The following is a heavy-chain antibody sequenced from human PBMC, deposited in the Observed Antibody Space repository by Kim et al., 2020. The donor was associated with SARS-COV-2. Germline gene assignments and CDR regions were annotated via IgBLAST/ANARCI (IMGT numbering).Heavy chain of an antibody. CDR1: GYTFTSYA. CDR2: INAGNGNT. J-gene: IGHJ6*02. Sequence: ASVKVSCKASGYTFTSYAMHWVRQAPGQRLEWMGWINAGNGNTKYSQKFQGRVTITRDTSASTAYMELSSLRSEDTAVYYCARVCRGCYYYGMDVWGQGNTVTVSS. V-gene: IGHV1-3*01. CDR3: ARVCRGCYYYGMDV.